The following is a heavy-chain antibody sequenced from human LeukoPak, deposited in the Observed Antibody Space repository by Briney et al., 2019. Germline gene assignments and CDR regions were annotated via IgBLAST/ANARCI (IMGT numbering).Heavy chain of an antibody. Sequence: PGGSLRLSCAASGFTFSNYAMSWVRQAPGKGLEWVSSISGNGGSTFYADSVKGRFPISRDNSKNTLYLQMNNLRAGDTAVYYCAKGGAMYYYESSGYYDYWGQGTLVTVSS. CDR2: ISGNGGST. CDR1: GFTFSNYA. D-gene: IGHD3-22*01. J-gene: IGHJ4*02. V-gene: IGHV3-23*01. CDR3: AKGGAMYYYESSGYYDY.